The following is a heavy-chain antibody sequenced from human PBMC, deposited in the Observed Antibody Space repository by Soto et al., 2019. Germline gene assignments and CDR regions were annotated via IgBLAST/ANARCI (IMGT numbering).Heavy chain of an antibody. J-gene: IGHJ4*02. V-gene: IGHV4-34*01. CDR1: GGSFSGYY. CDR2: INHSGST. Sequence: SETLSLTCAVYGGSFSGYYWSWIRQPPGKGLEWIGEINHSGSTNYNPSLKSRVTISVDTSKNQFSLKLSSVTAADTAVYYCARGPGSSLPLYWGQGTLVTVSS. CDR3: ARGPGSSLPLY. D-gene: IGHD6-6*01.